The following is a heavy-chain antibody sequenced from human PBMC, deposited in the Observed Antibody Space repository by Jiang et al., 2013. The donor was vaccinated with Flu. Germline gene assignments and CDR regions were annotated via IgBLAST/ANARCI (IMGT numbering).Heavy chain of an antibody. J-gene: IGHJ4*02. V-gene: IGHV4-4*02. CDR1: GGSISSNNW. D-gene: IGHD5-24*01. Sequence: PGLVKPSGTLSLTCAVSGGSISSNNWWSWVRQPPGKGLEWIGEISHSVSTNYNPSLKSRVTISVDKSKNQLSLRLSSVTAADTAVYYCARDLVRDGYDRDYWGPGNPG. CDR3: ARDLVRDGYDRDY. CDR2: ISHSVST.